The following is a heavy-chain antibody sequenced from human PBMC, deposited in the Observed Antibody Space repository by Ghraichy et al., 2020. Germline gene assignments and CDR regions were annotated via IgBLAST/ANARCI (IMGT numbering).Heavy chain of an antibody. D-gene: IGHD3-10*01. J-gene: IGHJ5*02. V-gene: IGHV4-4*09. CDR1: GGSISSYY. Sequence: SQTLSLTCTVSGGSISSYYWSWIRQPPGKGLEWIGYIYTSGSTNYNPSLKSRVTISVDTSKNQFSLKLSSVTAADTAVYYCARGARAVRGVTAPNWFDPWGQGTLVTVSS. CDR3: ARGARAVRGVTAPNWFDP. CDR2: IYTSGST.